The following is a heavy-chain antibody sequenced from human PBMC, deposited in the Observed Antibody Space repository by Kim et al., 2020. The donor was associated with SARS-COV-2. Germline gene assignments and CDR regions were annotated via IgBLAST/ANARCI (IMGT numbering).Heavy chain of an antibody. D-gene: IGHD1-26*01. CDR3: ARQPRVVGASIDY. CDR2: IYYSGST. J-gene: IGHJ4*02. Sequence: SETLSLTCTVSGGSISSSSYYWGWIRQPPGKGLEWIGSIYYSGSTYYNPSLKSRVTISVDTSKNQFSLKLSSVTAADTAVYYCARQPRVVGASIDYWGQGTLVTVSS. CDR1: GGSISSSSYY. V-gene: IGHV4-39*01.